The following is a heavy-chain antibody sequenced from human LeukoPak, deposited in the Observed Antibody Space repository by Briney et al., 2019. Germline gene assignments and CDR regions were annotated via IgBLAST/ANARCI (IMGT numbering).Heavy chain of an antibody. D-gene: IGHD1/OR15-1a*01. J-gene: IGHJ1*01. Sequence: GGSLRLSCTASGFTLSTSWMSWVRQAPGRGLEWVASIKQDGSQKYYVDSVKGRFTISRDNSKNTLYLQMNSLRAEDTAVYYCAKGGEQVTWNFQNWGQGTLVTVSS. CDR2: IKQDGSQK. CDR1: GFTLSTSW. CDR3: AKGGEQVTWNFQN. V-gene: IGHV3-7*03.